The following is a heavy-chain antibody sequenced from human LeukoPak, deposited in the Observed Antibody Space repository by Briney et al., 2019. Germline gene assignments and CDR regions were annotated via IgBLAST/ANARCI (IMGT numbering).Heavy chain of an antibody. J-gene: IGHJ3*02. CDR3: ARDPPYCSSTSCYPDAFDI. CDR2: ISAYNGNT. V-gene: IGHV1-18*01. D-gene: IGHD2-2*01. Sequence: ASVKVSCKASGYTFTSYGISWVRQAPGQGLEWMGWISAYNGNTNYAQKPQGRVTMTTDTSTGTAYMELRSLRSDDTAVYYCARDPPYCSSTSCYPDAFDIWGQGTMVTVSS. CDR1: GYTFTSYG.